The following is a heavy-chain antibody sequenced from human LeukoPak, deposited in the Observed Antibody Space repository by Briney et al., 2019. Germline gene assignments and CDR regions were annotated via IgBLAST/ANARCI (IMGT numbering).Heavy chain of an antibody. Sequence: SVKVSCKASGGTFSSYAISWVRQAPGQGLEWMGGIIPIFCTANYAQKFQGRVTITADESTSTAYMELSSLRSEDTAVYYCVNNPGYDFWSGPFDYWGQGTLVTVSS. J-gene: IGHJ4*02. CDR1: GGTFSSYA. CDR2: IIPIFCTA. CDR3: VNNPGYDFWSGPFDY. D-gene: IGHD3-3*01. V-gene: IGHV1-69*13.